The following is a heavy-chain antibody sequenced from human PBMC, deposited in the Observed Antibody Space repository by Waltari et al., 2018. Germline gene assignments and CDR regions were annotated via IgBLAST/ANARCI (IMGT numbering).Heavy chain of an antibody. J-gene: IGHJ4*02. V-gene: IGHV1-2*07. CDR3: ARDQKMNL. CDR2: INPDTGGG. Sequence: QVQLVQSGAEVKRPGASVKVSCKAFGYTFTDDYKHWVRQAPGQGLEWMGWINPDTGGGKDEDKFQGRVTMTRDTSINTAYLELSSLRSDDTAMYFCARDQKMNLWGQGTLVTVSS. CDR1: GYTFTDDY.